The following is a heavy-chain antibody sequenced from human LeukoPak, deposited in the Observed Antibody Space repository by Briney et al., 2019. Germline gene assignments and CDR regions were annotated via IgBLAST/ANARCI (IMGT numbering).Heavy chain of an antibody. CDR1: GGSFSGYY. J-gene: IGHJ4*02. V-gene: IGHV4-34*01. Sequence: PSETLSLTCAVYGGSFSGYYWSWIRQPPGKGLEWIGEINHSGSTNYNPSLKSRVTISADTSKNQFSLKLSSVTAADTAVYYCARDHPTVAGKAGVFDYWGQGTLVTVSS. D-gene: IGHD6-19*01. CDR2: INHSGST. CDR3: ARDHPTVAGKAGVFDY.